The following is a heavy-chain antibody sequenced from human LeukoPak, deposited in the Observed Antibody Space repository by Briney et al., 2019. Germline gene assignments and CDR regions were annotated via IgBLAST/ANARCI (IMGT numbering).Heavy chain of an antibody. CDR3: ARYSGIYSYFDY. Sequence: SETLSLTCTVSDDSITIYYWSWIRQPPGKGLEWIGYIDHTGITNYNPSLNSRVTISRDTSKNHFSLELGSVTAADTAVYYCARYSGIYSYFDYWGQGSPVTVSS. V-gene: IGHV4-59*08. CDR2: IDHTGIT. D-gene: IGHD2-21*01. J-gene: IGHJ4*02. CDR1: DDSITIYY.